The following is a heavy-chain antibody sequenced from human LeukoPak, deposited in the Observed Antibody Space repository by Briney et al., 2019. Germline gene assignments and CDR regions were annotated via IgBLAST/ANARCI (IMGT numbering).Heavy chain of an antibody. CDR3: ARPAYCGGDCLGTEYFQH. Sequence: PGGSLRLSCVGSGFTFRSHAMSWVRQAPEKGLEFVSGIYENGGTTYYADSVKGRFSISRDNSKNTLYLQMNSLRAEDTAVYYCARPAYCGGDCLGTEYFQHWGQGTLVTVSS. CDR2: IYENGGTT. D-gene: IGHD2-21*02. J-gene: IGHJ1*01. CDR1: GFTFRSHA. V-gene: IGHV3-23*01.